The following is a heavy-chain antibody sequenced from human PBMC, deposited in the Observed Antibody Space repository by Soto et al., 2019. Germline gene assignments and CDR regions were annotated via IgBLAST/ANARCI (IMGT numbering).Heavy chain of an antibody. Sequence: PGGSLRLSCAASGFTFSSYAMHWVRQAPGKGLEWVSVINNGGSTFYADSVKGRFTISRDNSKNTLYLQMNSLRAEDTAVYYCARSPYSYGPIDYWGQGTLVTVSS. CDR1: GFTFSSYA. J-gene: IGHJ4*02. V-gene: IGHV3-66*01. CDR3: ARSPYSYGPIDY. D-gene: IGHD5-18*01. CDR2: INNGGST.